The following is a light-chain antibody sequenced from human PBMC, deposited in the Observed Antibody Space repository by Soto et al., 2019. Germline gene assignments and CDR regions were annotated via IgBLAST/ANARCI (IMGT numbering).Light chain of an antibody. CDR2: DAS. CDR3: QQSYSTPFT. CDR1: QDISNY. Sequence: DIQMTQSPSSLSASVVDRFTITFQASQDISNYLNWYQQKPGKAPKLLIYDASNLETGVPSRFSGSGSGADFTLTISSLQPEDFATYYCQQSYSTPFTFGQGTRLEIK. J-gene: IGKJ5*01. V-gene: IGKV1-39*01.